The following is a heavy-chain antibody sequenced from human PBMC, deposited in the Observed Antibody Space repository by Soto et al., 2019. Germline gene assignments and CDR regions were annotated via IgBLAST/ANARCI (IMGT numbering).Heavy chain of an antibody. Sequence: SETLSLTCAVYGGSFSGYYWSWIRQPPGKGLEWIGEINHSGSTNYNPSLKSRVTISVDTSKNQFSLKLSSVTAADTAVYYCARGSVLLWFGEGRKAYFGYWGQGTLVTVSS. V-gene: IGHV4-34*01. CDR1: GGSFSGYY. CDR2: INHSGST. J-gene: IGHJ4*02. D-gene: IGHD3-10*01. CDR3: ARGSVLLWFGEGRKAYFGY.